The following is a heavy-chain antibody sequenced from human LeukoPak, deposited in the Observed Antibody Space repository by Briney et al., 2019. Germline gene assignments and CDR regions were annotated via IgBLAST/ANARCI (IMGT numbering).Heavy chain of an antibody. D-gene: IGHD1-26*01. V-gene: IGHV4-39*07. Sequence: SETLSLTCTVSGGSISSSSYYWGWIRQPPGKGLEWIGSIYYSGSTYYNPSLKSRVTISVDTSKNQFSLKLSSVTAADTAVYYCARVKWSYDRHFDYWGQGTLVTVSS. J-gene: IGHJ4*02. CDR1: GGSISSSSYY. CDR2: IYYSGST. CDR3: ARVKWSYDRHFDY.